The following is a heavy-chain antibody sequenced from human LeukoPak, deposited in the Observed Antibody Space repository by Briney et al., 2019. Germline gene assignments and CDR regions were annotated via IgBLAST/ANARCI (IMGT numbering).Heavy chain of an antibody. D-gene: IGHD2-15*01. CDR2: FYSGGST. CDR3: ARSSDCSGGSCRPYYYGMDV. V-gene: IGHV3-66*02. J-gene: IGHJ6*02. Sequence: GGSLRLSCAASGFTVSSNYMSWVRQAPGKGLEWFSVFYSGGSTYYADSVKGRFTISRDNSKNTLYLQMNSLRAEDTAVYYCARSSDCSGGSCRPYYYGMDVWGQGTTVTVSS. CDR1: GFTVSSNY.